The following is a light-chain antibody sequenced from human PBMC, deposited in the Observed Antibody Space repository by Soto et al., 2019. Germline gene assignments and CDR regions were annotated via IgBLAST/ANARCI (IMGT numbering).Light chain of an antibody. V-gene: IGLV1-40*01. CDR3: SSYTRSSTEV. J-gene: IGLJ1*01. CDR2: GDS. Sequence: QSVLTQPPSVSGAPGQRVTISCTGSSSNIGAGYDVHWYQQLPGTAPKLLIFGDSNRPSGVPDRFSGSKSGTSASLAITGLQAEDEADYYCSSYTRSSTEVFGTGTKLTVL. CDR1: SSNIGAGYD.